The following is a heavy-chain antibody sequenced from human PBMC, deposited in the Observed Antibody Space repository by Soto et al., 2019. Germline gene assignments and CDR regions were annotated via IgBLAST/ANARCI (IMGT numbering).Heavy chain of an antibody. D-gene: IGHD6-6*01. J-gene: IGHJ6*02. CDR2: VIPIFGPA. CDR3: ARGWSSSSSGDYGMDV. CDR1: GGTFSSYA. Sequence: SVKVSCKASGGTFSSYAISSVRQAPGQGLEWMGGVIPIFGPANYAQKFQGRVTITADESTSTAYMELSSLRSEDTAVYYCARGWSSSSSGDYGMDVWGQGTTVTVS. V-gene: IGHV1-69*13.